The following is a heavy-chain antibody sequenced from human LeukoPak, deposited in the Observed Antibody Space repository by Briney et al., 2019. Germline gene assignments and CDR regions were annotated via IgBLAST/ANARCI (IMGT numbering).Heavy chain of an antibody. Sequence: PSQTLSLTCTVSGGSISSGDYYWSWIRQPAGKGLEWIGRIYTSGSTNYNPSLRSRVTISVDTSKNQFSLKLSSVTAADTAVYYCARWGVAPNYYYYGMDVWGQGTMVTVSS. CDR3: ARWGVAPNYYYYGMDV. CDR2: IYTSGST. CDR1: GGSISSGDYY. J-gene: IGHJ6*02. V-gene: IGHV4-61*02. D-gene: IGHD2-15*01.